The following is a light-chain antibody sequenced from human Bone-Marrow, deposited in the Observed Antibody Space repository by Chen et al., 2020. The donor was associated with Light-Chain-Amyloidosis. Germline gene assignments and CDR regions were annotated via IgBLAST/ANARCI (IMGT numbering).Light chain of an antibody. CDR3: QQYGSSPWT. Sequence: EIVLTQSPGTLSLSPGERATLSCGASQSVSSRFFAWYQQKPGQAPRLLIYGVSSRATGIPDRVSGSGSGTDFTLTISRLEPEDVAVYYCQQYGSSPWTFGQGTKVEIK. CDR2: GVS. J-gene: IGKJ1*01. CDR1: QSVSSRF. V-gene: IGKV3-20*01.